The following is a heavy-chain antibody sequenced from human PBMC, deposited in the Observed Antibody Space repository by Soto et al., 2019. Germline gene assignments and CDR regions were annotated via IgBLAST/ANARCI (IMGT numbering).Heavy chain of an antibody. CDR1: GFTFSSYA. CDR2: ISGPGGTT. J-gene: IGHJ4*02. V-gene: IGHV3-23*01. D-gene: IGHD3-16*01. CDR3: ATSISFGGVIAYTLDY. Sequence: EVQLLESGGGLVQPGGSLRLSCAASGFTFSSYAMTWVRQAPGKGLQWVSGISGPGGTTYYADSVKGRSTISRDNSKSTLYLQVNNLRAEDTAIYYCATSISFGGVIAYTLDYWGQGALVTVSS.